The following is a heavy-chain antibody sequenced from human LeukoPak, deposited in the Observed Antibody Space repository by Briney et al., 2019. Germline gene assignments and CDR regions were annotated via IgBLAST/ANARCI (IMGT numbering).Heavy chain of an antibody. D-gene: IGHD3-16*01. CDR1: GFTFSSYA. CDR2: ISYDGSNK. CDR3: ARAQGGPFDY. V-gene: IGHV3-30*04. Sequence: GGSLRLSCAASGFTFSSYAMHWVRQAPGKGLEWVAVISYDGSNKYYADSVKGRFTISRDSSKNTLYLQMNSLRAEDAAVYYCARAQGGPFDYWGQGTLVTVSS. J-gene: IGHJ4*02.